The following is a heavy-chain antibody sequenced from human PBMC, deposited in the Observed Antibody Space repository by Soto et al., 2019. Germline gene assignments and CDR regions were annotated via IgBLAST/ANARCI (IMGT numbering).Heavy chain of an antibody. D-gene: IGHD6-19*01. CDR2: IYYSRST. Sequence: SETLSLTCTVSGGSISSYYWSWIRQPPGKGLEWIGYIYYSRSTNYNPSLKSRVTISVDTSKNQFSLKLSSVTAADTAVYYCARGDSSGWYLGWFDPWGQGTLVTVSS. V-gene: IGHV4-59*01. CDR3: ARGDSSGWYLGWFDP. J-gene: IGHJ5*02. CDR1: GGSISSYY.